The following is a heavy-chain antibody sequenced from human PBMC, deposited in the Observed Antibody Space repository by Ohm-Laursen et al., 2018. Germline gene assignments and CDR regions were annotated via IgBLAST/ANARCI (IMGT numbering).Heavy chain of an antibody. CDR3: ARPRPDYAAWYFDL. CDR1: GFTFSSYS. V-gene: IGHV3-21*04. J-gene: IGHJ2*01. Sequence: SLRLSCSASGFTFSSYSMNWVRQAPGKGLEWVSSISSSSSYIYYADSVKGRFTISRDNAKNSLYLQMNSLRAEDTAVYYCARPRPDYAAWYFDLWGRGTLVTVSS. D-gene: IGHD4-17*01. CDR2: ISSSSSYI.